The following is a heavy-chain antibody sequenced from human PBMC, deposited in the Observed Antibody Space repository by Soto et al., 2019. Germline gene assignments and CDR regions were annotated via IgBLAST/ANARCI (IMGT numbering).Heavy chain of an antibody. CDR1: GYTFTSYD. CDR3: ARGVPSLYDFWSGYYTGDYSDY. J-gene: IGHJ4*02. Sequence: ASVKVSCKASGYTFTSYDINWVRQATGQGLEWMRWMNPNSGNTGYAQKFQGRVTMTRNTSISTAYMELSSLRSEDTAVYYCARGVPSLYDFWSGYYTGDYSDYWGQGTLVPLSS. CDR2: MNPNSGNT. D-gene: IGHD3-3*01. V-gene: IGHV1-8*01.